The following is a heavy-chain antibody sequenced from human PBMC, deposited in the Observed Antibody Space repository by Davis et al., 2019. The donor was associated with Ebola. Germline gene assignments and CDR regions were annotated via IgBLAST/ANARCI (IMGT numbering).Heavy chain of an antibody. V-gene: IGHV4-38-2*02. Sequence: SETLSLTCTVSGYSISTGYYWGWIRQPPGKGLEWIGSIYHSGGTFYNSSLRSRLTISVDTSKNQFSLNLNSLTAADTALYYCARKLSSNAFDIWGQGTMVTVSS. J-gene: IGHJ3*02. CDR3: ARKLSSNAFDI. CDR2: IYHSGGT. D-gene: IGHD6-6*01. CDR1: GYSISTGYY.